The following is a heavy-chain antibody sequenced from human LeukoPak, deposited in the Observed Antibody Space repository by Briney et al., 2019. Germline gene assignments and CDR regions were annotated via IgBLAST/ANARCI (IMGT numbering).Heavy chain of an antibody. D-gene: IGHD6-19*01. CDR2: IYSSGST. CDR1: GGSITSYY. V-gene: IGHV4-59*08. CDR3: ARRAVAENYFDY. Sequence: PSETLSLTCTVSGGSITSYYWSWIRQPPGKGLEWIGYIYSSGSTTYNPSLRSRVPISVDTSKNQFSLRLTSVTAADTAVYYCARRAVAENYFDYWGQGTLVTDSS. J-gene: IGHJ4*02.